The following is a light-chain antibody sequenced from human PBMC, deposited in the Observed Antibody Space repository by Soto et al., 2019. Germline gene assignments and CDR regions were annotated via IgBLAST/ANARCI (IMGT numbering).Light chain of an antibody. CDR2: QAS. J-gene: IGKJ1*01. V-gene: IGKV1-5*03. Sequence: DIQMTQSPSTLSGSVGDRVTITCRASQTISSGVAWYEQKPGKAPKLLIYQASTLKSGVPSRFSGSGSGTEFTLTISSLQPDDFATYYCQHYNSYSEAFGQGTKVDIK. CDR1: QTISSG. CDR3: QHYNSYSEA.